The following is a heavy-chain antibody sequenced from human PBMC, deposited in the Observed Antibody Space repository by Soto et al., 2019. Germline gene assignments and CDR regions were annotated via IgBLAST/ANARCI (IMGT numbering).Heavy chain of an antibody. Sequence: QVQLVQSGAEEKKPGASVKVSCKASGYTFTSYAMHWVRQAPGQRLEGMGWINAGNGNTKYSQKFQGRVTITRDTPAGTAYMELSSLRAEDTAVYDCARSIVVVTALDYWGQGTLVTVSS. D-gene: IGHD2-21*02. CDR3: ARSIVVVTALDY. CDR1: GYTFTSYA. V-gene: IGHV1-3*05. CDR2: INAGNGNT. J-gene: IGHJ4*02.